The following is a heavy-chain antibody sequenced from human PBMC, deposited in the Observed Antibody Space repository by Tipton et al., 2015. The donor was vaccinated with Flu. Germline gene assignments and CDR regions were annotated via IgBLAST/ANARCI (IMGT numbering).Heavy chain of an antibody. J-gene: IGHJ6*02. CDR3: ARGAIPSMNV. CDR1: GGSISSGSFY. Sequence: TLSITCTVSGGSISSGSFYWTWIRQPAGKGLEWIGRIQSSGSTNYNPSLKSRVTMSIDTSENQFSLKLSSVTAADTAVYYCARGAIPSMNVWGQGTTVTVSS. D-gene: IGHD2-2*02. CDR2: IQSSGST. V-gene: IGHV4-61*02.